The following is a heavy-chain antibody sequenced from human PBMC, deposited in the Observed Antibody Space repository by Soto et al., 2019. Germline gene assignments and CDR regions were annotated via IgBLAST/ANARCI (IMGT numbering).Heavy chain of an antibody. CDR3: AKDRPFCTSTNCQYWYLDL. CDR1: GFMFTAYA. D-gene: IGHD2-2*01. CDR2: ISGGGGNR. Sequence: PGGSLRLSCAASGFMFTAYAMTWVRQAPGKGLEWLSDISGGGGNRYYADSVRGRFTISRDDSKNILYLEMSSLRVDDTAMYYCAKDRPFCTSTNCQYWYLDLWGHGTLVTVSA. V-gene: IGHV3-23*01. J-gene: IGHJ2*01.